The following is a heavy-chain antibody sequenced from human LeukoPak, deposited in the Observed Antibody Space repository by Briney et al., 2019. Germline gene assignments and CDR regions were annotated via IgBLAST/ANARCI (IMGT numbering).Heavy chain of an antibody. V-gene: IGHV3-9*01. J-gene: IGHJ2*01. Sequence: GRSLRLSCAASGFTFNGYAMHWVRQAPGKGLEWVSGISCSGGIRDYADSVKGRFTISRDNAKNSLYLQMNSLRAEDTALYYCAKGISSTSYWYFDLWGRSTLVTVSS. D-gene: IGHD2-2*01. CDR2: ISCSGGIR. CDR1: GFTFNGYA. CDR3: AKGISSTSYWYFDL.